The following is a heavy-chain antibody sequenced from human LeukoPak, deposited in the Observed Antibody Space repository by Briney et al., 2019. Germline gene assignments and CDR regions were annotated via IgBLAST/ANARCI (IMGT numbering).Heavy chain of an antibody. CDR2: IRQDGGDK. CDR3: AGLDTTAIINWD. CDR1: GTSISSYW. V-gene: IGHV3-7*01. J-gene: IGHJ4*01. D-gene: IGHD5-18*01. Sequence: GGSLRLSCAASGTSISSYWMSWVRQAPGKGLEWVANIRQDGGDKYYVDSVKGRFTISRDNAKNSLYLQMNSLRVEDTALYYCAGLDTTAIINWDWGRGTLVTVSS.